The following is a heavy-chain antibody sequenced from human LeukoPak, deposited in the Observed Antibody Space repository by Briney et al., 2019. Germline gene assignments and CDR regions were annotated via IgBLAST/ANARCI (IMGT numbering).Heavy chain of an antibody. V-gene: IGHV3-33*01. CDR3: TRYNNDHFDY. CDR1: GFTFGGYG. J-gene: IGHJ4*02. Sequence: GGSLRLSCAGSGFTFGGYGMHWFRQTPGKGLEWVAVIAYDGSRAFYADSVKGRFTISRDNSKNTISVQMDDLRAEDTAVYYCTRYNNDHFDYWGQGTLVPVSS. D-gene: IGHD1-14*01. CDR2: IAYDGSRA.